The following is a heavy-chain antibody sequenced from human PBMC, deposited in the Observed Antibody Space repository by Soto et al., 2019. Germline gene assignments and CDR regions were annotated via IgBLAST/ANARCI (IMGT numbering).Heavy chain of an antibody. V-gene: IGHV4-4*07. D-gene: IGHD3-3*01. CDR1: GGSISSYY. CDR2: IYTSGST. CDR3: AKWSGYGLDV. Sequence: SDTLSLTCTVSGGSISSYYWSWIRQPAGKGLEWIGRIYTSGSTNYNPSLRSRVTMSVDTSKNLVSLRMSSVTAADTAVYYCAKWSGYGLDVWGQGTTVTVSS. J-gene: IGHJ6*02.